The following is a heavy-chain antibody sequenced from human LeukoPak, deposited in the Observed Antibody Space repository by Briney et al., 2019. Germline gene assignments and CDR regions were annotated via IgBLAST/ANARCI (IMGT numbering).Heavy chain of an antibody. J-gene: IGHJ3*02. CDR2: FDPEDGGK. CDR1: GYTVTQLS. Sequence: ASVKVSCKVSGYTVTQLSLHWVRQSPAKRLEWMGCFDPEDGGKTFAQTFKGRVTMTEDTSTDTAYMELSSLRSEDTAVYYCATEFKSHDAYDIWGQGTMVTVSS. CDR3: ATEFKSHDAYDI. V-gene: IGHV1-24*01.